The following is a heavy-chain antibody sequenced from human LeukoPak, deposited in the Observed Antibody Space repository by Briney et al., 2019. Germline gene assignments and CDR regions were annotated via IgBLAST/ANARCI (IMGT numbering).Heavy chain of an antibody. CDR3: ARDRHYYESSGFYPEAFDI. J-gene: IGHJ3*02. V-gene: IGHV3-30*16. D-gene: IGHD3-22*01. CDR1: GFTFSSYT. CDR2: FSYDGSKK. Sequence: PGGSLRLSCAASGFTFSSYTMLWVRQAPGKGLEWVASFSYDGSKKNYVDSVKGRFTISRDTSRNTLYLQMNSLRPDDTAVYYCARDRHYYESSGFYPEAFDIWGRGTMVTVSS.